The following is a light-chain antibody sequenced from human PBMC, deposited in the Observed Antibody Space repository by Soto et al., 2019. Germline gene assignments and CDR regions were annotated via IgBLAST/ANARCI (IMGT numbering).Light chain of an antibody. CDR1: QSVSSSY. Sequence: EIVLTQSPGTLSLSPGERATLSCRASQSVSSSYLAWYQQKPGQAPRLLIYGASSRATGIPDRFSGSGSGTDFTLTISRLEXEDFAVYYCQQYGSSPWTFGQGTKVEIK. J-gene: IGKJ1*01. CDR2: GAS. CDR3: QQYGSSPWT. V-gene: IGKV3-20*01.